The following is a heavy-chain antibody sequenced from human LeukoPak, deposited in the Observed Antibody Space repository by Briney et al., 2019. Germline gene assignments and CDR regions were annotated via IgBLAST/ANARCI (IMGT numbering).Heavy chain of an antibody. CDR3: ATGHGQQPVLMIGYYYYMDV. D-gene: IGHD6-13*01. CDR1: GGTFSSYA. CDR2: IIPIFGTA. Sequence: ASVKVSCKASGGTFSSYAISWVRQAPGQGLEWMGGIIPIFGTANYAQKFQGRVTITTDESTSTAYMELSSLRSEDTAVYYCATGHGQQPVLMIGYYYYMDVWGKGTTVTVSS. V-gene: IGHV1-69*05. J-gene: IGHJ6*03.